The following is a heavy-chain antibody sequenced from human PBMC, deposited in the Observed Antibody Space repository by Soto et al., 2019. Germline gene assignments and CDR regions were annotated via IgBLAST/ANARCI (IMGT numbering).Heavy chain of an antibody. D-gene: IGHD3-22*01. V-gene: IGHV3-74*01. CDR1: GFTFSSYW. Sequence: EVQLVESGGGLVQPGGSLRLSCAASGFTFSSYWMHWVRQAPGKGLVWVSRINSDGSSTTYADSVKGRFTISRDNAKNXLYLQMNSLRAEDTAVYYCARDARYFYDSSGYYDYWGQGALVTVSS. J-gene: IGHJ4*02. CDR2: INSDGSST. CDR3: ARDARYFYDSSGYYDY.